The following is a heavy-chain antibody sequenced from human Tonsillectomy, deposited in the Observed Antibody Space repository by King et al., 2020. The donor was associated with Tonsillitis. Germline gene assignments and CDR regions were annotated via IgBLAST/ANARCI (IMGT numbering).Heavy chain of an antibody. J-gene: IGHJ6*02. CDR2: ISYDGSNK. V-gene: IGHV3-30*18. D-gene: IGHD1-26*01. CDR3: AKDWGIVTGGEDYYYGMDV. CDR1: GFTFSTYG. Sequence: VQLVESGGGVVQPGRSLRLSSAASGFTFSTYGMHWVRQAPGKGLEWVAVISYDGSNKYYADSVKGRFTISRDNSKNTLYLQMNSLRAEDTAVYYCAKDWGIVTGGEDYYYGMDVWGQGTTVTVSS.